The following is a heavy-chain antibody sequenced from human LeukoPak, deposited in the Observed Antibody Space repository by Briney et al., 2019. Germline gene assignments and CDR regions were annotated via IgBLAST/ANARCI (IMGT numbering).Heavy chain of an antibody. CDR3: ARLSSRLYYYGSGTPSWDFDY. J-gene: IGHJ4*02. CDR1: GGTFSSYA. Sequence: SVTVSCTASGGTFSSYAISWVRQAPGQGLEWMGGIIPIFGTANYAQKFQGRVTITADESTSTAYMELSSLRSEDTAVYYCARLSSRLYYYGSGTPSWDFDYWGQGTLVTVSS. CDR2: IIPIFGTA. D-gene: IGHD3-10*01. V-gene: IGHV1-69*13.